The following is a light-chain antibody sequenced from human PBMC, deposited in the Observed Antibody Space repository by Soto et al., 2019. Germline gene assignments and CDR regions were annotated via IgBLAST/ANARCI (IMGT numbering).Light chain of an antibody. CDR3: QQTYSTPQT. Sequence: DIQMTQSPSSLSASVGDRVTITCRASQSITSYLNWYQQKPGKAPKLLIDAASSLQSGVPSRFSGGASGTDFTLTISSLQPEDFATCYCQQTYSTPQTFGQGTKVEIK. V-gene: IGKV1-39*01. CDR1: QSITSY. J-gene: IGKJ1*01. CDR2: AAS.